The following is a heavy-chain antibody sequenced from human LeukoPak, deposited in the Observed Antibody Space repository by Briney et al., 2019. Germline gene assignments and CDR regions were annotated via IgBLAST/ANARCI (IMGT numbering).Heavy chain of an antibody. V-gene: IGHV3-30*02. CDR1: GFTFSSYD. CDR2: IRYDGSNK. D-gene: IGHD6-19*01. J-gene: IGHJ6*03. CDR3: AKGSKAVLFTRDHYMDV. Sequence: GGSLRLSCAAPGFTFSSYDIHWVRQAPGKGLAGVAFIRYDGSNKYYADSVRGRFTISRDNSKNTLYLHMNSLRAEDTAVYFCAKGSKAVLFTRDHYMDVWGKGTTVTISS.